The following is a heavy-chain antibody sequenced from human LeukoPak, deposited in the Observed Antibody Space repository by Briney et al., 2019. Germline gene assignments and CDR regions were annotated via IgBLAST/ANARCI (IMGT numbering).Heavy chain of an antibody. CDR2: IHTSGST. J-gene: IGHJ4*02. V-gene: IGHV4-4*07. Sequence: PSETLSLTCTVSGGSISSYYWSWIRQPAGKGLEWIGRIHTSGSTNYNPSLKSRVIMSVDTSKNQFSLKVTFVTAADAAVYYCARAWQWLPLDSSGQGTLVTVSP. D-gene: IGHD6-19*01. CDR3: ARAWQWLPLDS. CDR1: GGSISSYY.